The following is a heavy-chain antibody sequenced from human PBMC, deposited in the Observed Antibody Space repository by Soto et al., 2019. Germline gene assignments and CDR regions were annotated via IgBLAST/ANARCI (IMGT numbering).Heavy chain of an antibody. CDR1: GVTFSNDA. Sequence: QVQLVQSGADVREPGSSVKVTCKASGVTFSNDAISWVRQAPGQGREWMGLSIPRFRAANYAQKFQGRVTIKVDECTGKVDMGLRGLTSEDTAVYECARDRWTESVGSGVCLGVDVWGQGTTVIVSS. CDR2: SIPRFRAA. V-gene: IGHV1-69*01. J-gene: IGHJ6*01. CDR3: ARDRWTESVGSGVCLGVDV. D-gene: IGHD2-8*01.